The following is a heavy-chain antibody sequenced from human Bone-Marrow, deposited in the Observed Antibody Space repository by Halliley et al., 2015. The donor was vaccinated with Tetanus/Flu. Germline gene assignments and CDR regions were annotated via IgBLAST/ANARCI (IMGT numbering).Heavy chain of an antibody. CDR3: AKISPFGPFDP. J-gene: IGHJ5*02. V-gene: IGHV3-23*01. D-gene: IGHD3-16*01. CDR1: GFTFDNSV. CDR2: VSASGLGT. Sequence: SLRLSCAASGFTFDNSVMNWVRQAPGKGLEWLAFVSASGLGTFYADSVKGRFTVSRDNSQNTLYLQMNSLRAEDTAVYYCAKISPFGPFDPWGQGTLVTVSS.